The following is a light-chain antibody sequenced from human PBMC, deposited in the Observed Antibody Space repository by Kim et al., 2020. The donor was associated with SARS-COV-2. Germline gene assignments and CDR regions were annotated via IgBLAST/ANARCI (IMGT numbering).Light chain of an antibody. J-gene: IGKJ2*01. CDR2: AAS. V-gene: IGKV1-39*01. Sequence: DIQMTQSPSSLSASVGDRVTITCRTSQSISRYANWYQQKPGKAPNLLIYAASSLQSGVPSRFSGSGSGTDFTLTISSLQPEDFATYYCQQSYSTPYTFGQGTKLEI. CDR1: QSISRY. CDR3: QQSYSTPYT.